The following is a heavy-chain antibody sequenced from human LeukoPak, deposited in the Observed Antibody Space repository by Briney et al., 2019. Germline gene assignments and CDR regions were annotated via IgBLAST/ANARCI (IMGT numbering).Heavy chain of an antibody. CDR2: IYYSGST. J-gene: IGHJ6*03. CDR3: ARHWQGDYAQYYYYYYMDV. Sequence: SETLSLTCTVSGGSISRSSYYWGWVRQPPGKGLEWIGSIYYSGSTSYNPSLKSRVTISLDTSKNQFSLKVTSLTAADTAVYYCARHWQGDYAQYYYYYYMDVWGKGTTVTVSS. D-gene: IGHD4-17*01. V-gene: IGHV4-39*01. CDR1: GGSISRSSYY.